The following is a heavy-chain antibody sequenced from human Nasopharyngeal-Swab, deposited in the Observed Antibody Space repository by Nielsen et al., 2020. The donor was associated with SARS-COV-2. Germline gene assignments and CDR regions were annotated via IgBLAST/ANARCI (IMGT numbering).Heavy chain of an antibody. V-gene: IGHV3-48*02. CDR3: ARGNYYDSSGYYYVAFDI. CDR2: ISSSSSTI. D-gene: IGHD3-22*01. J-gene: IGHJ3*02. CDR1: GFTFSSYS. Sequence: GGSLRLSCAASGFTFSSYSMNWVRQAPGKGLEWVSYISSSSSTIYYADSVKGRFTISRDNAKNSLYLQMNSLRDEDTAVYYCARGNYYDSSGYYYVAFDIWGQGTMVTVSS.